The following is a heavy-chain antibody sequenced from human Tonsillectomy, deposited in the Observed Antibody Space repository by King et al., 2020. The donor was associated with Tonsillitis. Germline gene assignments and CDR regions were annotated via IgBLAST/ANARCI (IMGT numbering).Heavy chain of an antibody. V-gene: IGHV5-51*01. CDR2: IYPGDSDT. J-gene: IGHJ3*02. CDR1: GYSFTSYW. Sequence: QLVQSGAEVKKPGESLKISCKGSGYSFTSYWIGWVRQMPGKGLEWMGIIYPGDSDTRYSPSFQGQVTIAADKSISTAYLQWSSLKASDTAMYYCACTSPGGSYDLGAFDIWGHGTMVTVSS. CDR3: ACTSPGGSYDLGAFDI. D-gene: IGHD1-26*01.